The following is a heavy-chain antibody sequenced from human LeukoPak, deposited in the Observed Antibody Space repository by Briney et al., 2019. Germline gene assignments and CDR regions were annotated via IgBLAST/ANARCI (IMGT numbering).Heavy chain of an antibody. D-gene: IGHD3-10*01. Sequence: SETLSLTCTVSGYSISSGYYWGWIRQPPGKGLEWIGSIYHSGNTYYNPSLKSRVTISVDTSKNQFSLKLSSVTAADTAVYYCARGGRQYGSGSSFDYWGQGTLVTVSS. V-gene: IGHV4-38-2*02. CDR3: ARGGRQYGSGSSFDY. CDR1: GYSISSGYY. CDR2: IYHSGNT. J-gene: IGHJ4*02.